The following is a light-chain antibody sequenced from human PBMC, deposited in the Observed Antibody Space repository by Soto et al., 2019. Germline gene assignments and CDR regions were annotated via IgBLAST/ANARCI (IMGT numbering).Light chain of an antibody. CDR2: AAS. Sequence: DIQMTQSPSSVSASVGDRVTITCRASQDISSWLAWYQQQPGKAPKLLIYAASNLQTGVPSRFSGSGSGTDFTLTISSLQPEDFATYYSQQPNSFPHTFGGGTKVDIK. CDR1: QDISSW. CDR3: QQPNSFPHT. V-gene: IGKV1-12*01. J-gene: IGKJ4*01.